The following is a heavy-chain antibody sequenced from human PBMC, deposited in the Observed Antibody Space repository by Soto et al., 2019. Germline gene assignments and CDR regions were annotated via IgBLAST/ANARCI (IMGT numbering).Heavy chain of an antibody. J-gene: IGHJ2*01. CDR1: GGSISSYY. Sequence: QVQLQESGPGLVKPSETLSLTCTVSGGSISSYYWSWIRQPPGKGLEWIGYSYYGGSTNYNPSLKSRVTNSVDTSKNQFSLKLSSVTAADTAVYYCARLNRYFDLWGRGTLVTVSS. V-gene: IGHV4-59*08. CDR3: ARLNRYFDL. CDR2: SYYGGST.